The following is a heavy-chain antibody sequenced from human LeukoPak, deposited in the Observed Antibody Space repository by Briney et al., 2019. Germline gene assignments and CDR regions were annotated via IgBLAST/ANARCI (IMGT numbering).Heavy chain of an antibody. J-gene: IGHJ4*02. CDR3: ARNPVAGFDF. D-gene: IGHD6-19*01. V-gene: IGHV4-39*01. Sequence: SETLSLTCTVSGGSISTSSYYWRWLRQPPGKGLEWIASIDYSGNTYYNPSLNSRVTMFVDTSKNQFSLRLRSVTAADTAVYYCARNPVAGFDFWGQGALVTVSS. CDR1: GGSISTSSYY. CDR2: IDYSGNT.